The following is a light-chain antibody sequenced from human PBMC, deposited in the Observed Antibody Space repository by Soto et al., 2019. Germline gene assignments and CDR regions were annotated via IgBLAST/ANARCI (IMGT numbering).Light chain of an antibody. CDR2: EVS. CDR1: SSDVGTYNR. CDR3: SSYTSTPTFVI. Sequence: QSVLTQPPSVSGSPGQSVTISCTGTSSDVGTYNRVSWYQQPPGTAPRLMIYEVSNRPSGVPDRFSGSKSGNTASLTISGLQPEDEADYYCSSYTSTPTFVIFGGGTKLTVL. V-gene: IGLV2-18*02. J-gene: IGLJ2*01.